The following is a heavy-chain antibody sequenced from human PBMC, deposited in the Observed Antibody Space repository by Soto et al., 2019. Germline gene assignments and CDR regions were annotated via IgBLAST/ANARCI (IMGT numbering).Heavy chain of an antibody. D-gene: IGHD6-13*01. CDR2: ISGSGGST. J-gene: IGHJ6*02. CDR1: GFTFSRYA. Sequence: EVQLLESGGGLVQPGGSLRLSCAASGFTFSRYAMSWVRQAPGKGLEWVSAISGSGGSTYYADSVKGRFTISRDNSKNTLYLKMNSLRAEDTAVYYCAKDRLSSSWYGVSYYYGAMDVWGQGTTVTVSS. CDR3: AKDRLSSSWYGVSYYYGAMDV. V-gene: IGHV3-23*01.